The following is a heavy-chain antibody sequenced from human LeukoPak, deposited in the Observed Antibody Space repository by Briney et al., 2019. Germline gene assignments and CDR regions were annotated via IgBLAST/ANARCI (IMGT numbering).Heavy chain of an antibody. D-gene: IGHD5-12*01. V-gene: IGHV3-7*04. J-gene: IGHJ4*02. CDR1: GFTFSRYS. CDR2: IKQDGSEK. CDR3: ARDGGGYDL. Sequence: HTGGSLRLSCAASGFTFSRYSMNWVRQAPGKGMEWVANIKQDGSEKYYVDSVKGRFTISRDNAKNSLYLQMNSLRAEDRAVYYCARDGGGYDLWGQGTLVTVSS.